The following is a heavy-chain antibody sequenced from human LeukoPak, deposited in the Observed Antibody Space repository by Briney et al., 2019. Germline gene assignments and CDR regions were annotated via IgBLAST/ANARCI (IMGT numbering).Heavy chain of an antibody. CDR1: GFTFHIFA. Sequence: GRSLRLSCAASGFTFHIFAMTWVRQAPGKGLDWVSTTSSTGNSTYYAASVKGRFTISRDNSKNTLFLQMSSLRPEDTAVYYCVRVSATYSFDYWGQGILVTVSS. CDR3: VRVSATYSFDY. D-gene: IGHD3-10*01. CDR2: TSSTGNST. V-gene: IGHV3-23*01. J-gene: IGHJ4*02.